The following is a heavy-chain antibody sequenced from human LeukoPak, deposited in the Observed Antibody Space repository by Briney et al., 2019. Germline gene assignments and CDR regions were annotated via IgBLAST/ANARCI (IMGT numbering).Heavy chain of an antibody. V-gene: IGHV4-38-2*02. CDR2: IYHSGST. CDR1: GYSISSGYY. Sequence: SETLSLTCTVSGYSISSGYYWGWIRQPPGKGLEWIGSIYHSGSTYYNPSLKSRVTISVDTSKNQFSLKLSSVTAADTAVYYCARQEQQLIYNWFDPWGQGTLVTVSS. CDR3: ARQEQQLIYNWFDP. J-gene: IGHJ5*02. D-gene: IGHD6-13*01.